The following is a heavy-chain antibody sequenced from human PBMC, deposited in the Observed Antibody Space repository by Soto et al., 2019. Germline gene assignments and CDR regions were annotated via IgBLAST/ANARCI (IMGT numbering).Heavy chain of an antibody. CDR1: QRTFTSYG. Sequence: ASVKVSCKASQRTFTSYGLSWVRQAPGQGLEWLGTIIPMFGTANYAQRFQGRVTITADEFTSTAYMELSSLTSEDTAVYFCARTPNHFIVALGETTHYYGLDVWGQGTTVTVSS. CDR2: IIPMFGTA. D-gene: IGHD2-21*01. V-gene: IGHV1-69*13. CDR3: ARTPNHFIVALGETTHYYGLDV. J-gene: IGHJ6*02.